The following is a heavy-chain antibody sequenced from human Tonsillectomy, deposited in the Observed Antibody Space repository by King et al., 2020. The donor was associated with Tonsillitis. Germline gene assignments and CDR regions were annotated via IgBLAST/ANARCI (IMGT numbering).Heavy chain of an antibody. D-gene: IGHD3-22*01. Sequence: VQLVESGAEVKKPGSSVKVSCKSSGGIFSNYAISWVRQAPGQGLEGMGGIIPMFGTANYAQKFQGRVTITADESTSTAYMWLSSLRSEDPAVYYGAGDAYYYYSSGFLSFGAFDIWGQGTMVTVSS. V-gene: IGHV1-69*01. CDR3: AGDAYYYYSSGFLSFGAFDI. CDR1: GGIFSNYA. CDR2: IIPMFGTA. J-gene: IGHJ3*02.